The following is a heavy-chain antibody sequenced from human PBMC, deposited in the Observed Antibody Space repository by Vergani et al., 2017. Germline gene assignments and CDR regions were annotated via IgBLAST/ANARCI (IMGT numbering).Heavy chain of an antibody. D-gene: IGHD3-16*01. CDR2: IYPGDSDT. CDR3: AXHAYYDYVWGSPGSAFDI. V-gene: IGHV5-51*01. CDR1: GYSFTSYW. Sequence: EVQLVQSGAEVKKPGESLKISCKGSGYSFTSYWIGWVRQMPGKGLEWMGIIYPGDSDTRYSPSFQGQVTISADKSISTAYLQWSSLKASDTAMYYCAXHAYYDYVWGSPGSAFDIWGQGTMVTVSS. J-gene: IGHJ3*02.